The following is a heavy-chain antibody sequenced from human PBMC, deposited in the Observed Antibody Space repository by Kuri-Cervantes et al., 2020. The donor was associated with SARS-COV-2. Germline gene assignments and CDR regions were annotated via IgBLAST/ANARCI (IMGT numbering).Heavy chain of an antibody. D-gene: IGHD3-3*01. CDR2: ISSSSRTI. CDR1: GFTFSSYG. V-gene: IGHV3-48*01. Sequence: GESLKISCAASGFTFSSYGMNWVRQAPGKGLEWVSYISSSSRTIYYAGSVKGRFTISRDNAKKSLYLQMNSLRVEDTAVYYCARGVYYDFWSGYSWFDPWGREPWSPSPQ. J-gene: IGHJ5*02. CDR3: ARGVYYDFWSGYSWFDP.